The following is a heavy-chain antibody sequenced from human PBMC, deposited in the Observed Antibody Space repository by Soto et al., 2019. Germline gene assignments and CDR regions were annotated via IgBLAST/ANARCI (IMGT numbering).Heavy chain of an antibody. D-gene: IGHD1-1*01. CDR1: GHTFTSYG. Sequence: VHLVQSGAEVKKPGASAKVSCKASGHTFTSYGITWVRQAPGQGLEWMGWISAHNGNTDYAQKLQGRVIVTRDTSTSTAYMELRSLISDDTAVYYCARGRYGDYWGQGALVTVSS. CDR3: ARGRYGDY. CDR2: ISAHNGNT. J-gene: IGHJ4*02. V-gene: IGHV1-18*01.